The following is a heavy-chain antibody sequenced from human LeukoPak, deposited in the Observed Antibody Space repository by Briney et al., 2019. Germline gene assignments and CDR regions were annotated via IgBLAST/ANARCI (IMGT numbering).Heavy chain of an antibody. J-gene: IGHJ4*02. CDR1: GGSISSSNW. CDR3: ARSMRYCSSTSCYDY. Sequence: SSETLSLTCAVSGGSISSSNWWSWVRQPPGKGLEWIGEIYHSGSTNYNPSLKSRVTISVDKSKNQFSLKLSSVTAADTAVYYCARSMRYCSSTSCYDYWGQGTLVTVSS. CDR2: IYHSGST. V-gene: IGHV4-4*02. D-gene: IGHD2-2*01.